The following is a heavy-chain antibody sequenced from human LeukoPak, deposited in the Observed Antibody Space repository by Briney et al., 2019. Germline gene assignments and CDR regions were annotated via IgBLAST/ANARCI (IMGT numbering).Heavy chain of an antibody. J-gene: IGHJ6*04. Sequence: AGSLSLTCTASGCTFSSYWMHWVRPPPSKGLVWVSRIIGGGGITSYADSVKGRFTISRDNAKNTLYLQMNSLRAEDMAVYYCARGLACPLRRDGVWGKGTPVTVSS. CDR2: IIGGGGIT. CDR1: GCTFSSYW. CDR3: ARGLACPLRRDGV. V-gene: IGHV3-74*01. D-gene: IGHD5-12*01.